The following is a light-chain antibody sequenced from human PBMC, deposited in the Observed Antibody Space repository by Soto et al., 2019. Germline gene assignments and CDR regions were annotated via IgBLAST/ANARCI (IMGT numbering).Light chain of an antibody. CDR2: DVS. J-gene: IGLJ3*02. V-gene: IGLV2-14*03. CDR3: SSYASNSPVV. Sequence: QSALTQPASVSGSPGQSITISCTGTSSDVGGYNYVSWYQQHPGKAPKLMIFDVSNRPSGISYRFSGSKSGNTASLTISGLQDEDEADYYCSSYASNSPVVFGGGTKLTVL. CDR1: SSDVGGYNY.